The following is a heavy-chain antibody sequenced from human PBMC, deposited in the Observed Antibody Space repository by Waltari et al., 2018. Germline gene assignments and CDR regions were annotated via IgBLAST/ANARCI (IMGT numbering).Heavy chain of an antibody. CDR3: ASTNYDILTGYSIKDAFDI. Sequence: QLQLQESGPGLVKPSETLSLTCTVSGGSISGSSYYWGWIRQPPGKGLEWIGSIYYSGSTYYNPSLKSRVTISVDTSKNQFSLKLSSVTAADTAVYYCASTNYDILTGYSIKDAFDIWGQGTMVIVSS. CDR2: IYYSGST. D-gene: IGHD3-9*01. V-gene: IGHV4-39*01. CDR1: GGSISGSSYY. J-gene: IGHJ3*02.